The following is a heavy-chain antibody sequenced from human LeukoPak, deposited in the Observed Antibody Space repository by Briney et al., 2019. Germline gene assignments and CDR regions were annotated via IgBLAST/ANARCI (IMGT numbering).Heavy chain of an antibody. Sequence: SETLSLTCTVSGGSISSSSSYWGWIRQPPGKGLEWIGSIYYSGSTYYNPSLKSRVTISVDTSKNQFSLKLSSVTAADTAVYYCARHGSGSYYNPPDYWGQGTLVTVSS. V-gene: IGHV4-39*01. CDR3: ARHGSGSYYNPPDY. D-gene: IGHD3-10*01. J-gene: IGHJ4*02. CDR2: IYYSGST. CDR1: GGSISSSSSY.